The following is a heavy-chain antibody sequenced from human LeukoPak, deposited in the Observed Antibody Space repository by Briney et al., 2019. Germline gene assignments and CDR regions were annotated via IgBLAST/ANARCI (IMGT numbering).Heavy chain of an antibody. D-gene: IGHD3-10*01. J-gene: IGHJ4*02. V-gene: IGHV3-23*01. CDR2: ISGSGGST. CDR1: GFTFSSYA. CDR3: AKEARITMVRGVILLSY. Sequence: GGALRLSCAASGFTFSSYAMSWVRQAPGKGLEWVSAISGSGGSTYYADSVKGRFTISRDNSKNTLYLQMNSLRAEDTAVYYCAKEARITMVRGVILLSYWGQGTLVTVSS.